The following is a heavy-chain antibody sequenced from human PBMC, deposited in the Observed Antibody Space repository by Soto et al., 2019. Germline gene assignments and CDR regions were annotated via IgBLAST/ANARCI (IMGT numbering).Heavy chain of an antibody. CDR2: IWYDGSNK. CDR3: ARDPQKRGYYYYMDV. Sequence: QVQLVESGGGVVQPGRSLRLSCAASGFTFSSYGMHWVRQAPGKGLEWVAVIWYDGSNKYYADSVKGRFTISRDNSKNTLYLQMNRLRAEDTAVYYCARDPQKRGYYYYMDVWGKGTTVTVSS. CDR1: GFTFSSYG. V-gene: IGHV3-33*01. J-gene: IGHJ6*03.